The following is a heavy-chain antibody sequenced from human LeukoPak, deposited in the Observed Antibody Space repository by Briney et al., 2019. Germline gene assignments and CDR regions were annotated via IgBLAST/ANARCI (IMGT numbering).Heavy chain of an antibody. CDR2: ISSSGSAT. Sequence: AGTLTLTCAASGFTFSSYEMNWVRQAPGKGLEWVSYISSSGSATYYADSVKGRFTISRDNAKSSLYLQMNSLRAEDTAVYYCARGYSYGSNTDYWGQGTLVTVSS. J-gene: IGHJ4*02. D-gene: IGHD5-18*01. V-gene: IGHV3-48*03. CDR1: GFTFSSYE. CDR3: ARGYSYGSNTDY.